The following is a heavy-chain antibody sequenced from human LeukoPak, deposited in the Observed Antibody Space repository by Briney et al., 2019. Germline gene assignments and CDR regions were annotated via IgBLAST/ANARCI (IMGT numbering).Heavy chain of an antibody. J-gene: IGHJ4*02. CDR1: GYSFTSYW. V-gene: IGHV5-51*01. CDR2: IYPGDPDT. Sequence: KGGESLKISCKGSGYSFTSYWIGWVRQMPGKGLEWMGIIYPGDPDTRYSPSFQGQVTISADKSISTAYVQWSSLRASDTAMYYCARGPDFWSGPNNHFDSWGQGTLVTVSS. CDR3: ARGPDFWSGPNNHFDS. D-gene: IGHD3-3*01.